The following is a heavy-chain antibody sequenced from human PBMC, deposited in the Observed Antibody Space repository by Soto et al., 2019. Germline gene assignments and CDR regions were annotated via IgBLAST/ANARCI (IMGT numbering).Heavy chain of an antibody. D-gene: IGHD3-3*01. CDR1: GYTFTSYD. Sequence: GASVKVSCKASGYTFTSYDLNWVRQATGQGLEWMGWMNPNSGNTGYAQKFQGRVTMTRNTSISTAYMELSSLRSEDTAVYYCARGRPEPYYDFWSGYPYYMDVWGKGTTVTVSS. J-gene: IGHJ6*03. CDR3: ARGRPEPYYDFWSGYPYYMDV. V-gene: IGHV1-8*01. CDR2: MNPNSGNT.